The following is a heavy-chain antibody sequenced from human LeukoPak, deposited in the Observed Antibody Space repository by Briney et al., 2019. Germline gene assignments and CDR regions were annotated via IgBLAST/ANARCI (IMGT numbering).Heavy chain of an antibody. CDR1: GYTFTTYD. CDR2: MNPDSGDT. V-gene: IGHV1-8*01. J-gene: IGHJ4*02. Sequence: GASLKVSCKASGYTFTTYDINWVRQATGQGLEWMGWMNPDSGDTGYAQKFHGRVTMTRNTSISTAYMELSSLTSEDTAVYYCARGQRLTLFGVVVEDWGQGSLVTVFS. D-gene: IGHD3-3*01. CDR3: ARGQRLTLFGVVVED.